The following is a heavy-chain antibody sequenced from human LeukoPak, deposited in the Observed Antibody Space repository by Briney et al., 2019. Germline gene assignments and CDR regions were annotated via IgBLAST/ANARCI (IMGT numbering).Heavy chain of an antibody. CDR3: AKYYYGSGSQRYFDY. V-gene: IGHV3-30*02. CDR2: IRYDGNNK. Sequence: PGGSPRLPCAASGFTFSNYGMHWVRQAPGKGLEWVAFIRYDGNNKNYADFVKGRFTISRDNSKNTLYLQMNSLRAEDTAVYYCAKYYYGSGSQRYFDYWGQGTLVTVSS. CDR1: GFTFSNYG. D-gene: IGHD3-10*01. J-gene: IGHJ4*02.